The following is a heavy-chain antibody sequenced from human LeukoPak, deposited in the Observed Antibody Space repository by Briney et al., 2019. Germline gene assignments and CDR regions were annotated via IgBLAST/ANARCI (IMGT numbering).Heavy chain of an antibody. CDR2: IIPIFGTA. V-gene: IGHV1-69*06. J-gene: IGHJ4*01. Sequence: SVKVSCKDSGGTFSSYALSGVPQAPGQRLEWMGRIIPIFGTANYAQKFQGRVTITADKSTSTAYMELSSLRSEDTAVYYCARDPAYCGGEIYLIDYWGNGTLVTVSS. CDR1: GGTFSSYA. CDR3: ARDPAYCGGEIYLIDY. D-gene: IGHD2-21*01.